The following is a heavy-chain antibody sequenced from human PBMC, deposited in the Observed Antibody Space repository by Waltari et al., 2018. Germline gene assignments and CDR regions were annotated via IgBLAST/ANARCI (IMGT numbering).Heavy chain of an antibody. J-gene: IGHJ4*02. Sequence: EVHLVESGGCLVQPGVSLRLSCPASGFPFTDYWMSWVSKAPGKGAEWVDKRHKEGSEKNYVDYVKCRFTISRDNAKDSVYLQMNSLRADDTAMYYCVRDHWGPDYWGQGTLVTVSS. CDR3: VRDHWGPDY. CDR2: RHKEGSEK. V-gene: IGHV3-7*01. D-gene: IGHD7-27*01. CDR1: GFPFTDYW.